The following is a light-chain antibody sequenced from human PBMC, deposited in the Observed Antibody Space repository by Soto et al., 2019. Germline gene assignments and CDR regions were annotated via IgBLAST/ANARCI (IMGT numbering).Light chain of an antibody. J-gene: IGKJ1*01. CDR3: QQHDSWT. CDR1: QSISSPY. V-gene: IGKV3-20*01. Sequence: EIVLTQSPGTLSLSPGERATLSCRASQSISSPYLAWYQQKPGQAPRLLIDGASSRATGVPDRFSGSGSGTDFTLTISRLEPEDFAVYYCQQHDSWTFGQGTKVDIK. CDR2: GAS.